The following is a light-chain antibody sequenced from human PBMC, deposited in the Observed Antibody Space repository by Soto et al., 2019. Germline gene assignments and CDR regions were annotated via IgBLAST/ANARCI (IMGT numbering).Light chain of an antibody. CDR3: GAWDGSLDGPV. Sequence: QSVLTQPPSASGTPGQRVTISCSGSSSNIGSNTVNWYQQLPGTAPKLLIYSNNQRPSGVPDRFSGSKSGTSASLAISGLQAEGEADYYCGAWDGSLDGPVFGGGTKVTVL. CDR1: SSNIGSNT. V-gene: IGLV1-44*01. J-gene: IGLJ2*01. CDR2: SNN.